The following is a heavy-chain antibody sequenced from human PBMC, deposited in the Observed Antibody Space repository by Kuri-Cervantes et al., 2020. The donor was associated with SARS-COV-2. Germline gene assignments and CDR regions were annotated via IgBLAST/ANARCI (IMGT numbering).Heavy chain of an antibody. J-gene: IGHJ6*03. CDR1: GFTFSDHY. CDR3: TTEELHYYYYYYMDV. V-gene: IGHV3-15*01. Sequence: GESLKISCTGSGFTFSDHYMDWVRRAPGKGLEWVGRIKSKTDGGTTDYAAPVKGRFTISRDDSKNTLYLQMNSLKTEDTAVYYCTTEELHYYYYYYMDVWGKGTTVTVSS. D-gene: IGHD1-7*01. CDR2: IKSKTDGGTT.